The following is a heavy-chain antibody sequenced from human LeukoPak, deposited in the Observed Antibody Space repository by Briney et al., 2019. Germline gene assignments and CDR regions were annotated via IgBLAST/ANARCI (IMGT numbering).Heavy chain of an antibody. Sequence: SETLSLTCTVSGGSISSSSYYWGWIRQPPGKGLEWIGSIYYSGSTYYNPSLKSRVTISVDTSKNQFSLKLSSVTAADTAVYYCATQHHLRSSLDYWGQGTLVTVSS. V-gene: IGHV4-39*01. CDR3: ATQHHLRSSLDY. CDR2: IYYSGST. J-gene: IGHJ4*02. D-gene: IGHD6-6*01. CDR1: GGSISSSSYY.